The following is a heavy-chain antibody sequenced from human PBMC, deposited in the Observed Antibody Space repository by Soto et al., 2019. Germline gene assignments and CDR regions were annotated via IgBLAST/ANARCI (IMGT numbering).Heavy chain of an antibody. D-gene: IGHD1-26*01. V-gene: IGHV4-59*01. Sequence: QVQLQESGPGPVKPSETLSLTCTVSGGSINSYYWSWIRQPPGKGLELIGYIYYSGSTNYNPSLKSRVTISVDTSKNQLSLKLSSVTAADTAVYYCARAWGFYFDYWGQGTLVTVSS. CDR3: ARAWGFYFDY. CDR1: GGSINSYY. J-gene: IGHJ4*02. CDR2: IYYSGST.